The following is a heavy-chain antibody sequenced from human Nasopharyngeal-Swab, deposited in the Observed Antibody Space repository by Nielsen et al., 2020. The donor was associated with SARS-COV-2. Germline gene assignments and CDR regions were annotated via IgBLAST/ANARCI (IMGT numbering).Heavy chain of an antibody. J-gene: IGHJ6*02. CDR2: IYYSGST. CDR3: ARDAAGYCSSTSGYAGTGMDV. V-gene: IGHV4-30-4*01. Sequence: RQAPGKGLEWIGYIYYSGSTSYNPSLKSRVTISVDTSKNLFSLKLSSVTAADTAVYYCARDAAGYCSSTSGYAGTGMDVWGQGTTVTSP. D-gene: IGHD2-2*01.